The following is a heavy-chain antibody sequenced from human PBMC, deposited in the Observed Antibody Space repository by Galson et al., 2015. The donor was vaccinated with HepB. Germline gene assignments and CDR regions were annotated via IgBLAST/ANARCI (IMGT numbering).Heavy chain of an antibody. CDR3: ARDLLMVYGIPDEEFDP. D-gene: IGHD2-8*01. Sequence: SPRLSCAASGFTFSSYWMHWVRQAPGKGLVWVSRINSDGSSTSYADSVKGRFTISRDNAKNTLYLQMNSLRAEDTAVYYCARDLLMVYGIPDEEFDPWGQGTLVTVSS. V-gene: IGHV3-74*01. J-gene: IGHJ5*02. CDR1: GFTFSSYW. CDR2: INSDGSST.